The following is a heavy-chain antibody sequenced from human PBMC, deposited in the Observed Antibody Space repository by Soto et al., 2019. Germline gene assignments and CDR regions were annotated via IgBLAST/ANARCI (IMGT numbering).Heavy chain of an antibody. CDR1: GGTFSSYA. D-gene: IGHD6-19*01. J-gene: IGHJ4*02. CDR2: IIPIFGTA. CDR3: ARDLRSGIAVAGTMGY. Sequence: ASVKVSCKASGGTFSSYAISWVRQAPGQGLEWMGGIIPIFGTANYAQKFQGRVTITADESTSTAYMELSSLRSEDTAVYYCARDLRSGIAVAGTMGYWGQGTLVTVSS. V-gene: IGHV1-69*13.